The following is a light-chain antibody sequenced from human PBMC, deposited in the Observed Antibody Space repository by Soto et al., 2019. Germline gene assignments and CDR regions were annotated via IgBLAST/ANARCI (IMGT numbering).Light chain of an antibody. Sequence: DIVLTQSPGTLSLSPGERATLSCRASQSVSSSYLAWYQQKPGQAPRLLIYGASSRATGIPGRFSGSGSGTDFTLTISRLEPEDFAVYYCQQYGSSLWTFGQETKVEIK. CDR2: GAS. CDR3: QQYGSSLWT. J-gene: IGKJ1*01. CDR1: QSVSSSY. V-gene: IGKV3-20*01.